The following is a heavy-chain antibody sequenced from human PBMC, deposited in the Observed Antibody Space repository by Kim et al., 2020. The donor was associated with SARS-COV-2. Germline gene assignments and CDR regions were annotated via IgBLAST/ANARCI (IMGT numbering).Heavy chain of an antibody. CDR1: EGNFNNHT. CDR3: ALTYYYDSSGFQFEF. CDR2: TIPLLGTT. D-gene: IGHD3-22*01. V-gene: IGHV1-69*08. J-gene: IGHJ4*02. Sequence: SVKVSCKASEGNFNNHTVSWVRQSPGLGLEWMGKTIPLLGTTTYAQTFEGRVTISAERSTTTAYMELSSLRPGDTAVYYCALTYYYDSSGFQFEFWGQGTLVRVSS.